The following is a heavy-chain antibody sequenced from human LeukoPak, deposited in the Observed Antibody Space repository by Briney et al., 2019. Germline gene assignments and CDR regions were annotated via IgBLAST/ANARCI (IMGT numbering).Heavy chain of an antibody. D-gene: IGHD4-17*01. Sequence: SETLSLTFAVSGYSISNGYYWGWIRQPPGKGLEWIGTTYHSGSTNYNPSLKSRITISVDTSKNQFSLQLSSVTAADTAVYYCATSHTVTTGRSWSNWGQGTLVTVSS. CDR2: TYHSGST. CDR1: GYSISNGYY. J-gene: IGHJ4*02. CDR3: ATSHTVTTGRSWSN. V-gene: IGHV4-38-2*01.